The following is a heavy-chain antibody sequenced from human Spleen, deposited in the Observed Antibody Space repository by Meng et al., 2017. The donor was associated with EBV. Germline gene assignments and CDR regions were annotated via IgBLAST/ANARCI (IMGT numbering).Heavy chain of an antibody. J-gene: IGHJ4*02. CDR3: ASYTSKGYAIDY. D-gene: IGHD5-12*01. CDR2: IYAGDGST. V-gene: IGHV1-3*01. Sequence: VQLLQSVAEVKKPVASVKLSCKASGYTSSTSAMHWVRQAPGQRLEWMGWIYAGDGSTKYSQRLQDRVTITRDTSASTSYMELSSLGSEDTAVYYCASYTSKGYAIDYWGRGTLVTVSS. CDR1: GYTSSTSA.